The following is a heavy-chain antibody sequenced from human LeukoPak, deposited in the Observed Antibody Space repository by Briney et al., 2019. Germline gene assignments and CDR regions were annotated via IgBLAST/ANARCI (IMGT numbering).Heavy chain of an antibody. CDR1: GFTFSSYA. J-gene: IGHJ4*02. CDR2: ISSNGGST. Sequence: GGSLRLSCAASGFTFSSYAMHWVRQAPGKGLEYVSAISSNGGSTYYANSVKGRFTISRDNSKNTLYLQMGSLRAEDMAVYYCARAGDFWSGYYINYFDYWGQGTLVTVSS. V-gene: IGHV3-64*01. D-gene: IGHD3-3*01. CDR3: ARAGDFWSGYYINYFDY.